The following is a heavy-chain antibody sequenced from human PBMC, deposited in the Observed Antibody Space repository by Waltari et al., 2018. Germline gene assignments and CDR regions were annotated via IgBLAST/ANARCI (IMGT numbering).Heavy chain of an antibody. J-gene: IGHJ4*02. D-gene: IGHD4-17*01. V-gene: IGHV1-2*02. CDR2: INPNRGGT. CDR3: ARGPYTTVTIDY. CDR1: GYTFTGYY. Sequence: QVQLVQSGAEVKKPGASVKVSCKASGYTFTGYYMHWVRQAPGQGLEWMGWINPNRGGTNYAQKFQGRVTMTRDTSISTAYMELSRLRSDDTAVYYCARGPYTTVTIDYWGQGTLVTVSS.